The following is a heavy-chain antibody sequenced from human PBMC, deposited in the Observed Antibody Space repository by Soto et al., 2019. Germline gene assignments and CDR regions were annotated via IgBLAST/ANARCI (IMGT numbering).Heavy chain of an antibody. Sequence: SETLSLTCTVSGGSIGSYYWSWVRQPPGKGLEWIGYIYYSGSTNYNPSLKSRVTISVDTSKNQFSLKLSSVTAADTAVYYCAREGYNFGPFDYWGQGALVTVSS. V-gene: IGHV4-59*01. J-gene: IGHJ4*02. CDR3: AREGYNFGPFDY. CDR1: GGSIGSYY. CDR2: IYYSGST. D-gene: IGHD5-18*01.